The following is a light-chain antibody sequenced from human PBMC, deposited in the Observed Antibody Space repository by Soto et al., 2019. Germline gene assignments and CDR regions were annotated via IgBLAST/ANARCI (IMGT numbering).Light chain of an antibody. V-gene: IGKV3-15*01. CDR3: RHYNNWPPWT. J-gene: IGKJ1*01. CDR1: QSVSSN. CDR2: GAS. Sequence: EIVMTQSPATLSVSPGERATLSCRASQSVSSNLAWYQQKPGQAPRLLIYGASTRATGIPARFSGSGSGTEFNLTISSLQSEDFAIYYCRHYNNWPPWTFGQGTKVEIK.